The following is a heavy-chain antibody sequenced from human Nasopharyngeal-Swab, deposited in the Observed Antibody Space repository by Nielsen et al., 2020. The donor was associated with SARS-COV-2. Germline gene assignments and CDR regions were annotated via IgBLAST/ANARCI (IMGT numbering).Heavy chain of an antibody. V-gene: IGHV3-53*01. J-gene: IGHJ4*02. CDR1: GFTVSSNY. Sequence: GESLKISCAASGFTVSSNYMNWVRQAPGKGLEWVSLIYSGGSTYYADSVKGRFTISRDNSKNTLYLQMNSLSAEDTAVYYCAGRSYDYVWGSYRYPYFDYWGQGTLVTVSS. D-gene: IGHD3-16*02. CDR2: IYSGGST. CDR3: AGRSYDYVWGSYRYPYFDY.